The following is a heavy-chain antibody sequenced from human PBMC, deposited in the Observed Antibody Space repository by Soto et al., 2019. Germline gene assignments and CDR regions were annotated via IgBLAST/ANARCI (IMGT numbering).Heavy chain of an antibody. D-gene: IGHD3-22*01. CDR3: HATPSTYYCDSSCYYYGGQFDY. J-gene: IGHJ4*02. CDR2: ISAYNGNT. Sequence: QVPLVQSGAEVKKPGASVKVSCKASGYTFTSYGISWVRQAPGQGLEWMGWISAYNGNTNYAQKLQGRVTMTTDTSTSTAYVERRSLGSDDTAVYYCHATPSTYYCDSSCYYYGGQFDYWGQGTLVTVSS. CDR1: GYTFTSYG. V-gene: IGHV1-18*01.